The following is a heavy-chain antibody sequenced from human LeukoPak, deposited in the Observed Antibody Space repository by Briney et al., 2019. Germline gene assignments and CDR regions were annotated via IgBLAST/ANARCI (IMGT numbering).Heavy chain of an antibody. V-gene: IGHV4-34*01. D-gene: IGHD5-18*01. CDR3: ARDLKRGYSYGHDY. CDR2: INHSGST. CDR1: GGSFSGYY. J-gene: IGHJ4*02. Sequence: SETLSLTCAVYGGSFSGYYWSWLRQPPGKGLEWIGEINHSGSTNYNPSLKSRVTISVDTSKNQFSLKLSSVTAADTAVYYCARDLKRGYSYGHDYWGQGTLVTVSS.